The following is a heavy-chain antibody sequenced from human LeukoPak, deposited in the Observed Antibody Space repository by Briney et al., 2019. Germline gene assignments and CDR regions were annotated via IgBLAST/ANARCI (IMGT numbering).Heavy chain of an antibody. V-gene: IGHV4-59*08. D-gene: IGHD6-19*01. CDR1: GGSISSYY. Sequence: KPSETLSLTCTVSGGSISSYYWSWIRQPPGKGLEWIGYIYYSGSTNYNPSLKSRVTISVDTSKNQFSLKLSSVTAADTAVYYCARHVQWLVFDYWGQGTLVTVSS. CDR2: IYYSGST. CDR3: ARHVQWLVFDY. J-gene: IGHJ4*02.